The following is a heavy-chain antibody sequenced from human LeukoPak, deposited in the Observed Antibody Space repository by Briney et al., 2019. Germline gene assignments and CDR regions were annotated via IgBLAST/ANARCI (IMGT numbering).Heavy chain of an antibody. J-gene: IGHJ2*01. CDR2: ISSRGTYK. Sequence: GGSLRLSCAASGFSFSSCSLNWVRQAPGKGLEWVSSISSRGTYKNSADSLKGRFTISRDNAKNSLFLQMNSLRAEDTAVYYCARDGVVVPAAITRYFDLWGRGTLVTVPS. D-gene: IGHD2-2*01. CDR3: ARDGVVVPAAITRYFDL. CDR1: GFSFSSCS. V-gene: IGHV3-21*01.